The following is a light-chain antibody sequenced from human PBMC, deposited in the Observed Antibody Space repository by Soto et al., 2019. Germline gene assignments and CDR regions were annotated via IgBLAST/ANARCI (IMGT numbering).Light chain of an antibody. V-gene: IGKV3-15*01. Sequence: EIVMTQSPATLSVSPGERATLSCRASQSISNNLAWYHQRPGQAPRLLIYGASTRATGIPARFSGSGSGTEFTLTISSLQFEDFAVYYCQQYNNWWTFGQGTSVEIK. CDR1: QSISNN. CDR3: QQYNNWWT. J-gene: IGKJ1*01. CDR2: GAS.